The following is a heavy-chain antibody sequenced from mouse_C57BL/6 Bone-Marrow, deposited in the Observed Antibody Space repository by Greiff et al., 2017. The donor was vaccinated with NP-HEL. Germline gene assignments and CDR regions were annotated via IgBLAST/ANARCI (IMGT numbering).Heavy chain of an antibody. CDR1: GYTFTSYG. J-gene: IGHJ2*01. CDR3: AIYYSLFDY. Sequence: QVQLKESGAELARPGASVKLSCKASGYTFTSYGISWVKQRTGQGLEWIGEIYPRSGNTYYNEKFKGKATLTADKSSSTAYMELRSLISEDSAVYFCAIYYSLFDYWGQGTTLTVSS. CDR2: IYPRSGNT. V-gene: IGHV1-81*01. D-gene: IGHD2-12*01.